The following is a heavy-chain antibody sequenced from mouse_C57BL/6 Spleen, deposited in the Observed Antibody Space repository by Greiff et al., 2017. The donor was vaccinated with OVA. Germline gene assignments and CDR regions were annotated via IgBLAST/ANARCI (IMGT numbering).Heavy chain of an antibody. J-gene: IGHJ1*03. V-gene: IGHV2-2*01. D-gene: IGHD1-2*01. CDR3: ASTTAHWYFDV. CDR1: GFSLTSYG. CDR2: LWSGGST. Sequence: VQLKESGPGLVQPSQSLSITCTVSGFSLTSYGVHWVRQSPGKGLEWLGVLWSGGSTDYNAAFISRLSISKDNSKSQFFFKMNSLQADDTAIYYCASTTAHWYFDVGGTGTTVTVSS.